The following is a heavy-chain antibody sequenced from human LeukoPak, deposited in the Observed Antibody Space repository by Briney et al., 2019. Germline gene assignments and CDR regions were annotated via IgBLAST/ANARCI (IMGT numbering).Heavy chain of an antibody. CDR1: GYSFSSYW. CDR2: IYPGDSDT. V-gene: IGHV5-51*01. D-gene: IGHD4-17*01. Sequence: GESLKISCKGSGYSFSSYWIGWVRQMPGKGLEWMGIIYPGDSDTRYSPSFQGQVTISADKSISTAYLQWSSLRASYTAMYYCVRPVNYGDHGDYWGQGTLVTVSS. J-gene: IGHJ4*02. CDR3: VRPVNYGDHGDY.